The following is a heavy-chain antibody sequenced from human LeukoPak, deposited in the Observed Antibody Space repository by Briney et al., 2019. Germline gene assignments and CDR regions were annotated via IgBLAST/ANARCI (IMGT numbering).Heavy chain of an antibody. J-gene: IGHJ4*02. V-gene: IGHV4-39*07. CDR3: ARARGIAVAVVYFDY. CDR2: IYYSGST. D-gene: IGHD6-19*01. Sequence: SETLSVTCTVSGGSISSSSYYWGWIRQPPGKGLEWIGSIYYSGSTYYNPSLKSRVTISVDTSKNQFSLKLSSVTAADTAVYYCARARGIAVAVVYFDYWGQGTLVTVSS. CDR1: GGSISSSSYY.